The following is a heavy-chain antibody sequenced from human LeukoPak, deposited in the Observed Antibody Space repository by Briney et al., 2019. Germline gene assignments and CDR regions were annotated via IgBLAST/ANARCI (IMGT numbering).Heavy chain of an antibody. D-gene: IGHD1-26*01. CDR1: GYTFTSYY. V-gene: IGHV1-46*01. Sequence: ASVKVSCKASGYTFTSYYMHWVRQAPGQGLEWMGIINPSGGSTSCAQKFQGRVTMTRDMSTSTVYMELSSLRSEDTAVYYCAKPHSGSYPPLGYWGQGTLVTVSS. J-gene: IGHJ4*02. CDR3: AKPHSGSYPPLGY. CDR2: INPSGGST.